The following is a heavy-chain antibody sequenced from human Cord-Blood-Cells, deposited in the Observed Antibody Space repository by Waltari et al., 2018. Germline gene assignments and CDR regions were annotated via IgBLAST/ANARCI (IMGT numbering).Heavy chain of an antibody. CDR3: ARHGGEYGEAFDI. Sequence: EVQLVQSGAEVKKPGESLKISCKGSGYSFTSYWIGWVRQMPGKGLEWMGMRYPGASDTRDSPSFQGQLTISAVKSISTAYLQWSSLKASDTAMYYCARHGGEYGEAFDIWGQGTMVTVSS. CDR1: GYSFTSYW. D-gene: IGHD3-10*01. V-gene: IGHV5-51*01. CDR2: RYPGASDT. J-gene: IGHJ3*02.